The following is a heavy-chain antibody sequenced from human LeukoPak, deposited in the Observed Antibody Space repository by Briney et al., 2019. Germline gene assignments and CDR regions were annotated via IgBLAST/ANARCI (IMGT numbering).Heavy chain of an antibody. D-gene: IGHD5-12*01. Sequence: GGSLRLSCVASGFSTGSFGLGWVRQVPGKGLEWVSGINQNGENIGYAESVKGRFAISRDNAKNSQHLQMNSLRAEDTALYYCVREPEATYIDLFDLWGQGTMVTVSS. J-gene: IGHJ3*01. CDR1: GFSTGSFG. CDR3: VREPEATYIDLFDL. CDR2: INQNGENI. V-gene: IGHV3-20*04.